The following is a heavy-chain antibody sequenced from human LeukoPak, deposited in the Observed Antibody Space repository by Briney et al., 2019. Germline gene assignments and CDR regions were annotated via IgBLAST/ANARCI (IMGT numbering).Heavy chain of an antibody. J-gene: IGHJ4*02. CDR1: GYTFASYA. CDR3: ATDRASNYDSSGYSLFDS. Sequence: GASVKVSCKASGYTFASYAMHWARQAPGQRPEWMGWINGGNGNTKFSQRFQGRVTITRDTSASTVYMELSSLRSEDTAVYYCATDRASNYDSSGYSLFDSWGQGTLVTVSS. CDR2: INGGNGNT. D-gene: IGHD3-22*01. V-gene: IGHV1-3*01.